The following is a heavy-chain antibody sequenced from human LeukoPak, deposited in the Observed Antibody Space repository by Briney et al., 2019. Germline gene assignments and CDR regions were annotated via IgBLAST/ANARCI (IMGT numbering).Heavy chain of an antibody. D-gene: IGHD3-10*01. V-gene: IGHV3-23*01. CDR1: RFTFSSYA. CDR3: AKLSTYYFGSGSYSLLDY. J-gene: IGHJ4*02. Sequence: GGSLRLSCAASRFTFSSYAMSWVRQAPGKGLEWVSAISGGGGSTYYADSVKGRFTISRDKSKNTLYLQMNSLRAEDTAVYYCAKLSTYYFGSGSYSLLDYWGQGTLVTVSS. CDR2: ISGGGGST.